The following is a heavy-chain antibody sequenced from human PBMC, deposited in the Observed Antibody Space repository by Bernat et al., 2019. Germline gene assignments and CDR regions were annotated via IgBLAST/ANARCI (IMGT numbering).Heavy chain of an antibody. J-gene: IGHJ4*02. CDR3: ARDVREITGGTADEN. CDR1: GFTFSSYG. Sequence: QVQLVESGGGVVQPGRSLRLSCAASGFTFSSYGMHWVRQAPGKGLEWVAVIWYDGSNKYYADSVKGRFTVSRDNSKNTLYLQMNSLRAEDTAVYYCARDVREITGGTADENWGQGTLVTVSS. V-gene: IGHV3-33*01. CDR2: IWYDGSNK. D-gene: IGHD3-16*01.